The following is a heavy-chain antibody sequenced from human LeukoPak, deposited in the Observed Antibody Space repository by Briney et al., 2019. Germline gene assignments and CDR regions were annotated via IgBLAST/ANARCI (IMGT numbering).Heavy chain of an antibody. CDR2: KQDEIEK. Sequence: KQDEIEKYYVHSVNGRFTISRDNAKSSLYLQMNSLRAEDTAVYYCARALDSSSSRYQAFEEWGQGTLVTVSS. J-gene: IGHJ4*02. CDR3: ARALDSSSSRYQAFEE. D-gene: IGHD2-2*01. V-gene: IGHV3-7*01.